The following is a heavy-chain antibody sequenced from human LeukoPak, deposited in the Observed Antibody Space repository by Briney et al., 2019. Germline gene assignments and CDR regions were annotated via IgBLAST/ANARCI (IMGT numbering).Heavy chain of an antibody. Sequence: GGSLRLSCAASGFTFDDCAMHWVRQAPGKGLEWVSLISWDGGSTYYADSVKGRFTISRDNSKNSLYLQMNSLRAEDTALYYCAKDRGRYYYYYMDVWGKGTTVTVSS. J-gene: IGHJ6*03. CDR1: GFTFDDCA. CDR3: AKDRGRYYYYYMDV. V-gene: IGHV3-43D*03. CDR2: ISWDGGST.